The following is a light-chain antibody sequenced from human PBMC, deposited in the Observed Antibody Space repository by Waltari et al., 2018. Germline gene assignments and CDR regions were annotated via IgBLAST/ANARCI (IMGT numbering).Light chain of an antibody. V-gene: IGKV1-39*01. Sequence: EMTQSPSSLSAFVGDPVTITCRASQSISRYLNWYQQKPGKAPKLLIYGISALQSGVPSRFSGSGSGTEFTLTITNLQPDDFATYYCQQTFSTPSYTFGQGTRLDIK. CDR1: QSISRY. J-gene: IGKJ2*01. CDR2: GIS. CDR3: QQTFSTPSYT.